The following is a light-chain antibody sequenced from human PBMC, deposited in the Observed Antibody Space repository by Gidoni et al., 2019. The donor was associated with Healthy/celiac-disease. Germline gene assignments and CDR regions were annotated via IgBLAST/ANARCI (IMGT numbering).Light chain of an antibody. J-gene: IGKJ2*01. CDR2: KAS. Sequence: DIQMTQSPSTLSASVVDRVTITCRASQSISSWLAWYQQKPGKAPKLLIYKASSLESGVPSRFSGSGSGTEFTLTISSLQPDDFATYYCQQYNSYPYTFXQXTKLEIK. CDR3: QQYNSYPYT. V-gene: IGKV1-5*03. CDR1: QSISSW.